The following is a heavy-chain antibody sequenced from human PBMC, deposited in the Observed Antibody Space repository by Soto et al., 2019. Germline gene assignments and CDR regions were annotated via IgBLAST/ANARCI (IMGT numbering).Heavy chain of an antibody. D-gene: IGHD2-21*01. CDR2: ISSTSNYI. V-gene: IGHV3-21*01. CDR1: GFIFSSYS. CDR3: ARVLNIVVVRDYYGMDV. Sequence: EVQLVESGGGLVKPGGSLRLSCAASGFIFSSYSMNWVRQTPGKGLEWVSSISSTSNYIDYGDSVKGRFTISRDNAKNXXYLQMNSLRAEDTAVYYCARVLNIVVVRDYYGMDVWGRGTTVTVSS. J-gene: IGHJ6*02.